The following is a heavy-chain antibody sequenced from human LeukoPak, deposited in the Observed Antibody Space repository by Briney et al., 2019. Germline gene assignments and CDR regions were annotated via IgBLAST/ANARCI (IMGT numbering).Heavy chain of an antibody. Sequence: SETLSLTCTVSGGSISSYYWSWIRQPPGKGLEWIGYIYYSGSTNYNPSLKSRVTISVDTSKNQFSLKLSSVTAADTAVYYCARGASGNYHYFDYWGQGTLVTVSS. V-gene: IGHV4-59*12. D-gene: IGHD1-26*01. CDR3: ARGASGNYHYFDY. CDR1: GGSISSYY. CDR2: IYYSGST. J-gene: IGHJ4*02.